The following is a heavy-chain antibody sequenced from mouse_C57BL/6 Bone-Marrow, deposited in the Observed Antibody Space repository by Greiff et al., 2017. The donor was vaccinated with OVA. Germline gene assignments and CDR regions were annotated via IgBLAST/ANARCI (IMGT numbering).Heavy chain of an antibody. D-gene: IGHD1-1*01. V-gene: IGHV3-6*01. CDR1: GYSITSGYY. CDR3: AREGYYGSSYVLDY. CDR2: ISYDGSN. Sequence: DVQLQESGPGLVKPSQSLSLTCSVTGYSITSGYYWNWIRQFPGNKLEWMGYISYDGSNNYNPSLKNRISITRDTSKNQFFLKLNSVTTEDTATYYCAREGYYGSSYVLDYWGQGTTLTVSS. J-gene: IGHJ2*01.